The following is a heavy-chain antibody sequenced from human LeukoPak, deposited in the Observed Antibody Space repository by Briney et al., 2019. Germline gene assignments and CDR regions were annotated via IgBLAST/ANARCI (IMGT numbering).Heavy chain of an antibody. D-gene: IGHD6-19*01. CDR1: GFTFSSYG. V-gene: IGHV3-30*18. CDR3: AKGSSGWYYYYGMDV. Sequence: PGGSLRLSCAASGFTFSSYGMHWVRQAPGKGLEWVAVISYDGSNKYYADSVKGRFTISRDNSKNTLYLQMNSLRAEDTAVYYCAKGSSGWYYYYGMDVWGQGTTVTVSS. J-gene: IGHJ6*02. CDR2: ISYDGSNK.